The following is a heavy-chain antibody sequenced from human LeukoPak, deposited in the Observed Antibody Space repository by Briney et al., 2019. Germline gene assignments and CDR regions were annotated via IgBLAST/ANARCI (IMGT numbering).Heavy chain of an antibody. D-gene: IGHD5-12*01. CDR2: ISYDGNNK. J-gene: IGHJ6*02. CDR1: GFTFSYYT. V-gene: IGHV3-30-3*01. Sequence: GGSLRLSCAASGFTFSYYTIHWVRQAPGKGLEWVAVISYDGNNKYYTDSMKGRFTISRDNSKNTLYLQLNSLRVEDTAVYYCARAPSGSYYYYHMDVWGQGTTVTVSS. CDR3: ARAPSGSYYYYHMDV.